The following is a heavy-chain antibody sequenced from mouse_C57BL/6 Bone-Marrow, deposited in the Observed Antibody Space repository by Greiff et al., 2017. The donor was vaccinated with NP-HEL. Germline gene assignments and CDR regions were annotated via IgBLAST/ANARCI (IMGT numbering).Heavy chain of an antibody. J-gene: IGHJ3*01. CDR2: IYPRSGNT. V-gene: IGHV1-81*01. Sequence: QVQLKESGAELARPGASVKLSCKASGYTFTSYGISWVKQRTGQGLEWIGEIYPRSGNTYYNEKFKGKATLTADKSSSTAYMELRSLTSEDSAVYFCARDSRWDGFAYWGQGTLVTVSA. CDR3: ARDSRWDGFAY. D-gene: IGHD4-1*01. CDR1: GYTFTSYG.